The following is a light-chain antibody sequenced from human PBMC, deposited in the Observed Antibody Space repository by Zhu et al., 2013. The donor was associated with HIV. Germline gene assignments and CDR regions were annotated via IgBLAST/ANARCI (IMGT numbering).Light chain of an antibody. CDR2: EAS. CDR3: QHYDVRSIT. J-gene: IGKJ2*01. Sequence: DIQMTQSPSTLSASVGDRVTITCRASQNIFRWVAWYQHKPGEPPKLLIDEASTLETGAPSRFSGAGLGAEFTLTISSLEPDDFATYFCQHYDVRSITFGQGTKVEIK. V-gene: IGKV1-5*03. CDR1: QNIFRW.